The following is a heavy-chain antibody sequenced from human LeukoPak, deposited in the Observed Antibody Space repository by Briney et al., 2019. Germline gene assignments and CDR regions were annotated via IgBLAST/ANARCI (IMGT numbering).Heavy chain of an antibody. Sequence: GGSLRLSCVASGFTFSSYAMSWVRRAPGKGLEWVSAISGSGGTAYYADSVKGRFTISRDNSKNTLYLQMNSLRAEDTAVYYCARVEAVAGTNFDYWGQGTLVTVSS. V-gene: IGHV3-23*01. D-gene: IGHD6-19*01. CDR1: GFTFSSYA. CDR2: ISGSGGTA. J-gene: IGHJ4*02. CDR3: ARVEAVAGTNFDY.